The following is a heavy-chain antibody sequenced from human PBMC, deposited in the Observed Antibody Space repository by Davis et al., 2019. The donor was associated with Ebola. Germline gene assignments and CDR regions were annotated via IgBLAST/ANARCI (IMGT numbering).Heavy chain of an antibody. J-gene: IGHJ4*02. CDR3: ARLRPGRDGYNTLGY. CDR2: IYYSGST. V-gene: IGHV4-59*12. D-gene: IGHD5-24*01. CDR1: GGSISSYY. Sequence: MPSETLSLTCTVSGGSISSYYWSWIRQPPGKGLEWTGYIYYSGSTNYNPSLKSRVTISVDTSKNQFSLKLSSVTAAETAVYYCARLRPGRDGYNTLGYWGQGTLVTVSS.